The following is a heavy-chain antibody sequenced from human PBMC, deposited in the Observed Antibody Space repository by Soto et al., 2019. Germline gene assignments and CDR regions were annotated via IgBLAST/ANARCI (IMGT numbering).Heavy chain of an antibody. Sequence: SETLSLTCTVTGGSMTSGDQYWTWIRHRPGEGLEWFGYINHRGSLYYNPSLKSRVSMSVDTSKNQFSLNLSSVTAADTAVYYCARSSGFFGISLLDMWGQGALVTVSS. CDR2: INHRGSL. J-gene: IGHJ4*01. V-gene: IGHV4-31*03. CDR3: ARSSGFFGISLLDM. CDR1: GGSMTSGDQY. D-gene: IGHD3-3*01.